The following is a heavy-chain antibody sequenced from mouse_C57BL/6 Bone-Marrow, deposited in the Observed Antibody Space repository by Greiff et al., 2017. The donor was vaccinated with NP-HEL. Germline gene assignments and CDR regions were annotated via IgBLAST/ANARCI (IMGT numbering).Heavy chain of an antibody. CDR3: ARHRLLGAMDY. CDR1: EYEFPSHD. CDR2: INRDGGST. V-gene: IGHV5-2*01. J-gene: IGHJ4*01. D-gene: IGHD2-3*01. Sequence: EVKLMESGGGLVQPGESLKLSCESNEYEFPSHDMSWVRKTPEKRLALVAAINRDGGSTYYPDTMERRFIISIDNTKKTLYLQMSSLRSEDTALYYCARHRLLGAMDYWGQGTSVTVSS.